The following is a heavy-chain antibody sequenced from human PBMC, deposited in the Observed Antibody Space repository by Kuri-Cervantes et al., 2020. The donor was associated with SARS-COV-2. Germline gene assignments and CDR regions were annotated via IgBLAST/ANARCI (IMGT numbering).Heavy chain of an antibody. CDR3: ARVGWLLLWGDFDY. V-gene: IGHV3-21*01. D-gene: IGHD3-22*01. CDR2: ISRSSSYI. Sequence: GGFLRLSCAASGFTFSSYRLNWVRQAPGKGLEWDSSISRSSSYIYYADSVKGRFTISRDNARNSLYLQMNSLRAEDTAAYYCARVGWLLLWGDFDYWGQGTPVTVSS. CDR1: GFTFSSYR. J-gene: IGHJ4*02.